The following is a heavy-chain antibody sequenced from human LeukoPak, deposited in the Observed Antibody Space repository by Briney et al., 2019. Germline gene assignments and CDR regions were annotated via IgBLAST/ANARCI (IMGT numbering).Heavy chain of an antibody. CDR1: GFTFSSYA. Sequence: GGSLRLSCAASGFTFSSYAMRWVRQAAGKGLEYVSAISSNGGSTYYANSVKGRFTISRDNAMNSVFLQMNSLGVDDTAVYYCGRAFPPLRTASAGDLWGQGTLVTVSS. V-gene: IGHV3-64*01. CDR3: GRAFPPLRTASAGDL. CDR2: ISSNGGST. D-gene: IGHD3-16*01. J-gene: IGHJ4*02.